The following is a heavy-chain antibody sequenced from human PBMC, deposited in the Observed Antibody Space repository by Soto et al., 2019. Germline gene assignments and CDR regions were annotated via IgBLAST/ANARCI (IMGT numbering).Heavy chain of an antibody. J-gene: IGHJ4*02. CDR2: ISYDGSNK. D-gene: IGHD2-2*01. V-gene: IGHV3-30-3*01. CDR3: ARSIADIVVVPAAALIDY. CDR1: GFTFSSYA. Sequence: QVQLVESGGGVVQPGRSLRLSCAASGFTFSSYAMHWVRQAPGKGLEWVAVISYDGSNKYYADSVKGRFTISRDNSKNTLYLLMNSLRAEDTAVYYCARSIADIVVVPAAALIDYWGQGTLVTVSS.